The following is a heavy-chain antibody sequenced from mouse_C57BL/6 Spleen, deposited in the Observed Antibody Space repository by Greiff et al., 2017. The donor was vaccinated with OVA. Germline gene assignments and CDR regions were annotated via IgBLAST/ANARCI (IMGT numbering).Heavy chain of an antibody. V-gene: IGHV1-18*01. Sequence: EVQLQQSGPELVKPGASVKIPCKASGYTFTDYNMDWVKQSHGKSLEWIGDINPNNGGTIYNQKFKGKATLTVDKSSSTAYMELRSLTSEDTAVYDCARSRYYGSSLYWYFDVWGTGTTVTVSS. CDR3: ARSRYYGSSLYWYFDV. CDR2: INPNNGGT. J-gene: IGHJ1*03. CDR1: GYTFTDYN. D-gene: IGHD1-1*01.